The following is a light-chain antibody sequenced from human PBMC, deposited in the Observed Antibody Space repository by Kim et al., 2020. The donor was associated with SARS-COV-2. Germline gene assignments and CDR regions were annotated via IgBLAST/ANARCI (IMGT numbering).Light chain of an antibody. CDR1: NIGSKS. V-gene: IGLV3-21*04. Sequence: LTQPPSVSVAPGKTARITCGGNNIGSKSVHWYQQKPGQAPVLVIYYDSDRPSGIPERFSGSNSGNTATLTISRVEAGDEADYYCQVWDSSSDHPVFGTGTKVTVL. CDR2: YDS. CDR3: QVWDSSSDHPV. J-gene: IGLJ1*01.